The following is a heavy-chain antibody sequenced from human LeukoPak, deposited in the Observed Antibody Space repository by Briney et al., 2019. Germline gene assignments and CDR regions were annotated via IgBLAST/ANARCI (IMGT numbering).Heavy chain of an antibody. CDR3: ARDIAVASKLNY. CDR1: GFTFSSYS. CDR2: ISSSSSYI. D-gene: IGHD6-19*01. Sequence: GGSLRLSCAASGFTFSSYSMNWVRQAPGKGLEWVSSISSSSSYIYYADSVKGRFTISRDNAKNSLYLQMNSLRAEDTAVYYCARDIAVASKLNYWGQGTLVTVSS. J-gene: IGHJ4*02. V-gene: IGHV3-21*01.